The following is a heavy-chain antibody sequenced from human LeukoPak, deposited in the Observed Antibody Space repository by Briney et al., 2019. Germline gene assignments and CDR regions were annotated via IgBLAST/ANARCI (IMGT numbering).Heavy chain of an antibody. J-gene: IGHJ4*02. Sequence: ASVKVSCKTSGYSXTGYYVHWVRQAPGQGLEWMGWINPNSGGTDYAQKFQGRVTMTRDTSMSTTYMELSRLRSDDTAVYYCARAPPDHYDSSGYYGFDYWGQGTLVTVSA. CDR2: INPNSGGT. D-gene: IGHD3-22*01. V-gene: IGHV1-2*02. CDR3: ARAPPDHYDSSGYYGFDY. CDR1: GYSXTGYY.